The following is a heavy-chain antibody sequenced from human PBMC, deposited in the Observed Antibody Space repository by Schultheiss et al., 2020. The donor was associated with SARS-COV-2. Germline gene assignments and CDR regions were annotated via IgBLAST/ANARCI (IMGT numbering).Heavy chain of an antibody. Sequence: GGSLRLSCAASGFTFSSYGMHWVRQAPGKGLEWVAVIWYDGSNKYYADSVKGRFTISRDNSKNTLYLQMNSLRAEDTAVYYCASAARSGYRHATVLDPWGQGTLVTVSS. CDR3: ASAARSGYRHATVLDP. J-gene: IGHJ5*02. CDR1: GFTFSSYG. D-gene: IGHD3-22*01. V-gene: IGHV3-33*01. CDR2: IWYDGSNK.